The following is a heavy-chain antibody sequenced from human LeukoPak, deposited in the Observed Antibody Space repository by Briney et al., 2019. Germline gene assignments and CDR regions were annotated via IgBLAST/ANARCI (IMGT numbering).Heavy chain of an antibody. V-gene: IGHV3-23*01. CDR2: ISGSGGST. CDR3: AKDRWRWLQFSPFDY. CDR1: GFTFSSYA. J-gene: IGHJ4*02. Sequence: GGSLRLSCAASGFTFSSYAMSWVRQAPGKGLEWVSAISGSGGSTYYADSVKGRFTISRDNSKNTLYLQMNSLRAEDTAVYYCAKDRWRWLQFSPFDYWGQGTLVTVSS. D-gene: IGHD5-24*01.